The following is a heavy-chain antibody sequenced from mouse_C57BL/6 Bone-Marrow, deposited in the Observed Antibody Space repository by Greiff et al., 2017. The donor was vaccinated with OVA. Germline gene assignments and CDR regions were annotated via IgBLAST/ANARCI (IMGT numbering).Heavy chain of an antibody. J-gene: IGHJ3*01. Sequence: EVNVVESGGGLVQSGRSLRLSCATSGFTFSDFYMEWVRQAPGKGLEWIAASRNKANDYTTEYSASVRGRFIVSRDTSQCILYLQMNALRAEDTAIDYCARDAPGLGPFAYWGQGTLVTVSA. V-gene: IGHV7-1*01. CDR2: SRNKANDYTT. D-gene: IGHD3-3*01. CDR1: GFTFSDFY. CDR3: ARDAPGLGPFAY.